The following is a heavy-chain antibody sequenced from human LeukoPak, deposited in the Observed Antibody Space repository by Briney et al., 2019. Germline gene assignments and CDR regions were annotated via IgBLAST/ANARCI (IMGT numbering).Heavy chain of an antibody. J-gene: IGHJ6*03. D-gene: IGHD3-3*01. CDR3: AKGTGYDFWSGYPYYYYYMDV. Sequence: GGSLRLSCAASGFTFSSYAMSWVRQAPGKGLEWVSAISGSGGSTYYADSVKGRFTISRDNSKNTLYLQMNSLRAEDTAVYYCAKGTGYDFWSGYPYYYYYMDVWGKGPRSPSP. CDR2: ISGSGGST. V-gene: IGHV3-23*01. CDR1: GFTFSSYA.